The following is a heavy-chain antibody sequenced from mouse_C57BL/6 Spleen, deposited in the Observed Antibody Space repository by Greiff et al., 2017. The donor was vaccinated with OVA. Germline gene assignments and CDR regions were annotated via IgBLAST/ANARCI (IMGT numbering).Heavy chain of an antibody. D-gene: IGHD2-10*01. V-gene: IGHV3-6*01. J-gene: IGHJ3*01. CDR3: ATSYYGNPFAY. CDR2: ISYDGSN. CDR1: GYSITSGYY. Sequence: EVKLVESGPGLVKPSQSLSLTCSVPGYSITSGYYWNWIRQFPGNKLEWMGYISYDGSNNYNPSLKNRISITRDTSKNQFFLKLNSVTTEDTATYYCATSYYGNPFAYWGQGTLVTVSA.